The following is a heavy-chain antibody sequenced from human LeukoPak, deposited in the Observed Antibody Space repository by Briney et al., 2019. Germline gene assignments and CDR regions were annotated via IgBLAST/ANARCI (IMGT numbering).Heavy chain of an antibody. CDR1: GFTFSSYW. J-gene: IGHJ6*02. Sequence: GGSLRLSCAASGFTFSSYWMHWVRQAPGKGLVWVSRINSDESSTSYADSVKGRFTISRDNAKNTLYLQMNSLRAEDTAVYYCARVLRGSYGMDVWGQGTTVTVSS. D-gene: IGHD3-10*01. CDR2: INSDESST. V-gene: IGHV3-74*01. CDR3: ARVLRGSYGMDV.